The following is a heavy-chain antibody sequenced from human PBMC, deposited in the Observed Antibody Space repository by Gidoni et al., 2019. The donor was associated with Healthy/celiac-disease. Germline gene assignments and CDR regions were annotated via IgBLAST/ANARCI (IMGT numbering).Heavy chain of an antibody. Sequence: QVQLQQWGAGLLKPSETLSLNCAVYGESFSGYYWSWIRQHPGQGLGWIGESNHIGTTNYNPSLKSRVTISVDMSKKQFPLKLSSGTAADTAVYYCARGKVGVDAFDIWGQGTMVTVSS. CDR3: ARGKVGVDAFDI. CDR1: GESFSGYY. CDR2: SNHIGTT. D-gene: IGHD2-15*01. J-gene: IGHJ3*02. V-gene: IGHV4-34*01.